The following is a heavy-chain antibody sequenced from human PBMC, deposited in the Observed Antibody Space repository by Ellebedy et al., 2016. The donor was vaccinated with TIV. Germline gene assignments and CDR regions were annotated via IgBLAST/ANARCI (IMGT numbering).Heavy chain of an antibody. J-gene: IGHJ4*02. CDR1: GYSFSGYW. D-gene: IGHD1-26*01. Sequence: GESLKISCKGSGYSFSGYWIGWVRQMPGKGLEWMGVTYPGDSDTRYSPSFQGQVTMSADKSINTAYLQWSSLEASDTAMYYCARRVGPTGDYWGQGTLVTVSS. CDR2: TYPGDSDT. V-gene: IGHV5-51*01. CDR3: ARRVGPTGDY.